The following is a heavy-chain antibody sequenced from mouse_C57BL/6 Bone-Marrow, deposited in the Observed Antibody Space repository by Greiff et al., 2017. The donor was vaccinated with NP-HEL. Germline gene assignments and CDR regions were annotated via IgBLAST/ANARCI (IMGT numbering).Heavy chain of an antibody. J-gene: IGHJ3*01. Sequence: QVQLQQSGAELVKPGASVKLSCKASGYTFTTYWMQWVKQRPGQGLEWIGEIDPSDSYTNYNQKFKGKATLTVDTSSSTAYMPLSSLTSEDSAVYYCARKAYYGRSYEFAYWGQGTLVTVSA. D-gene: IGHD1-1*01. V-gene: IGHV1-50*01. CDR2: IDPSDSYT. CDR1: GYTFTTYW. CDR3: ARKAYYGRSYEFAY.